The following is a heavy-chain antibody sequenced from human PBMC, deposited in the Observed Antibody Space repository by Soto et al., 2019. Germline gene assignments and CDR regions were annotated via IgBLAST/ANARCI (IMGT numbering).Heavy chain of an antibody. D-gene: IGHD3-3*01. J-gene: IGHJ5*02. Sequence: PGGSLRLSCAASGFTFSSYAMSWVRQAPGKGLEWVSAISGSGGSTYYADSVKGRFTISRDNSKNTLYLQMNSLRAEDTAVYYCAKESDYDFWSGYFSWFDPWGQGTLVTVSS. CDR2: ISGSGGST. CDR1: GFTFSSYA. CDR3: AKESDYDFWSGYFSWFDP. V-gene: IGHV3-23*01.